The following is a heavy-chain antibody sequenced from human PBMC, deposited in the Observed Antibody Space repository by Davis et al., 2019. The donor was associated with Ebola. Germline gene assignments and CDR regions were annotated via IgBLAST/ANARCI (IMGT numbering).Heavy chain of an antibody. CDR1: GFTFSDYY. CDR2: ISSSGSTI. J-gene: IGHJ4*02. D-gene: IGHD5-18*01. V-gene: IGHV3-11*04. CDR3: ARDRGYSYALDY. Sequence: PGGSLRLSCAASGFTFSDYYMSWIRQAPGKGLEWVSYISSSGSTIYYADSVKGRFTISRDNSKNTLYLQMNSLRAEDTAVYYCARDRGYSYALDYWGQGTLVTVSS.